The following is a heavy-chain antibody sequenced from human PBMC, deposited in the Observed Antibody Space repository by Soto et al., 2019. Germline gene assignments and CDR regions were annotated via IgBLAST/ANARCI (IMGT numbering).Heavy chain of an antibody. CDR3: ARSGGIDY. J-gene: IGHJ4*02. CDR2: IQSDGSSI. V-gene: IGHV3-74*01. CDR1: GFTFNHYW. Sequence: EVQLVESGGGLVQPGGSLRLSCAASGFTFNHYWIHWVRQVPGKGLMWVSRIQSDGSSIDYADSVKGRFTISRDNAKNTVYLQMNSQRVEDSAMYYCARSGGIDYWGQGTLVTVSS. D-gene: IGHD6-25*01.